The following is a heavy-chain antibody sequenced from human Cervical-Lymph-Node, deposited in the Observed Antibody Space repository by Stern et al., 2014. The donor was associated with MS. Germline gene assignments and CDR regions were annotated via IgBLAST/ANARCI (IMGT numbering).Heavy chain of an antibody. Sequence: VQLVESGPGLVKPSQTLSLTCTVSGGSISSGSYYWSWIRQPAGKGLEWIGRIYTSGSTNYNPSLQSRVTISVDTSKNQFSLKLSSVTAADTAVYYCARDHLGSSSDYYYGMDVWGQGTTVTVSS. D-gene: IGHD6-6*01. V-gene: IGHV4-61*02. CDR1: GGSISSGSYY. CDR2: IYTSGST. CDR3: ARDHLGSSSDYYYGMDV. J-gene: IGHJ6*02.